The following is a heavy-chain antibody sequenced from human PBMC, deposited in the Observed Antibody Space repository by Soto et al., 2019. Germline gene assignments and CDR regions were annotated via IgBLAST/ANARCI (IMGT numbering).Heavy chain of an antibody. D-gene: IGHD2-15*01. Sequence: GGSLRLSCAASGPPFNRNGMHWVRQAPGKGLEWVSYISSSGSTIYYADSVKGRFTISRDNAKNSLYLQMNSLRAEDTAVYYCARDLYSRTGGAFDYWGQGTLVTVSS. CDR1: GPPFNRNG. V-gene: IGHV3-48*03. CDR2: ISSSGSTI. CDR3: ARDLYSRTGGAFDY. J-gene: IGHJ4*02.